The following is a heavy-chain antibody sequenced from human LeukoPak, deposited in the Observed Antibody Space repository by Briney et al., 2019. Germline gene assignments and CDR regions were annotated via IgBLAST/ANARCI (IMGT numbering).Heavy chain of an antibody. CDR1: GGSISSYY. CDR2: IYYSGST. Sequence: SETLSLTCTVSGGSISSYYWSWIRQPPGKGLEWIGYIYYSGSTNYNPSLKSRVTISVDTSKNQFSLKLSSVTAADAAVYYCARDGTTTIDCSSTSCYEANWFDPWGQGTLVTVSS. V-gene: IGHV4-59*01. J-gene: IGHJ5*02. CDR3: ARDGTTTIDCSSTSCYEANWFDP. D-gene: IGHD2-2*01.